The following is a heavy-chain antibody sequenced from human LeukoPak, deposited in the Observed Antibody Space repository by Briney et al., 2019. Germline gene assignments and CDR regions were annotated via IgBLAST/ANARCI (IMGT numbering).Heavy chain of an antibody. CDR1: GGSVSNASYY. CDR3: ARDFLLQSEGLFDY. CDR2: VYYSGST. D-gene: IGHD4-11*01. J-gene: IGHJ4*02. V-gene: IGHV4-61*01. Sequence: SETLSLTCTVSGGSVSNASYYWSWIRQPPGKGLDWIGYVYYSGSTNYSPSLQSRVTVSVDTSKNQFSLKLTSVTAADTAVYYCARDFLLQSEGLFDYSGQGTLVTVSS.